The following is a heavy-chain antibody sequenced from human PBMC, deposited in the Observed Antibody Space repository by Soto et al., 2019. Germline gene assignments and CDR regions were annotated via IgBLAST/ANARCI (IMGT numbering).Heavy chain of an antibody. CDR3: AIQNAPYCSRTSCRYYYYGMDV. J-gene: IGHJ6*02. D-gene: IGHD2-2*01. CDR1: VYSFNSYL. CDR2: IYPGDSDT. V-gene: IGHV5-51*01. Sequence: XESLKSSWEGSVYSFNSYLIVWVRQMPGKGLDWMGIIYPGDSDTRYSPSFQGQVTISADKSISTAYLQWSSLKASDTEMYYCAIQNAPYCSRTSCRYYYYGMDVWGQGTTVTVSS.